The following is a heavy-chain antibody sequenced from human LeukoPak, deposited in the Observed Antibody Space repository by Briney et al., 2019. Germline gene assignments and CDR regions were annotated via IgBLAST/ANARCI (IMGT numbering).Heavy chain of an antibody. CDR3: ARAGWIITSGIDY. V-gene: IGHV4-38-2*01. D-gene: IGHD3-10*01. CDR2: IYHIVST. CDR1: GYSISRGYY. Sequence: SETLSLTCGVSGYSISRGYYWAWIRQPPGKGLEWIGTIYHIVSTYYTPSLGSRVTISVDTSKNEFSLNLKSVTAADTAVYYCARAGWIITSGIDYWGQGALVTVSS. J-gene: IGHJ4*02.